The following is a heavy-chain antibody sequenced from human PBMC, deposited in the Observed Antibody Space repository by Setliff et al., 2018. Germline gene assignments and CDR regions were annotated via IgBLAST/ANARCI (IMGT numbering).Heavy chain of an antibody. D-gene: IGHD1-26*01. Sequence: GGSLRLSCAASGFTFDDYVMSWVRQAPGKGLEWVSDVNRNGGRIGYADPVKGRFTISRDNAKNSLYLQMNSLGAEDTAMYYGARDMSPDIMWELPIDSWGQGTLVTVSS. J-gene: IGHJ4*02. CDR2: VNRNGGRI. V-gene: IGHV3-20*04. CDR1: GFTFDDYV. CDR3: ARDMSPDIMWELPIDS.